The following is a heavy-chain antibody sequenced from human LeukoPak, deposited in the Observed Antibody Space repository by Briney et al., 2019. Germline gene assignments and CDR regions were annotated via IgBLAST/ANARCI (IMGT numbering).Heavy chain of an antibody. Sequence: GASVKVSCKASGYTFTGYYMHWGRQAPGQGRERMGWINPNSAGTNNAQKFQGRVTITRDTSISTAYMELSRLKSDDTAVDYCARERFLEWLLYGDAFDIWGQGTMVTVSS. CDR1: GYTFTGYY. J-gene: IGHJ3*02. V-gene: IGHV1-2*02. CDR2: INPNSAGT. CDR3: ARERFLEWLLYGDAFDI. D-gene: IGHD3-3*01.